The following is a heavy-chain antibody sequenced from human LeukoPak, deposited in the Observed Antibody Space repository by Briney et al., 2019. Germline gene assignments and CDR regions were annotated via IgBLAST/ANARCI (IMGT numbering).Heavy chain of an antibody. CDR1: GGSMSNYY. Sequence: SETLSLTCTVSGGSMSNYYWSWIRQPPGKGLEWIRCIYYSGNTNYNPSLKSRVTISVDRSKNQFSLKLTSVTAADTAVYYCARDAVQLLFGAFEVWGQGTMVTVSS. CDR2: IYYSGNT. CDR3: ARDAVQLLFGAFEV. V-gene: IGHV4-59*12. D-gene: IGHD5-24*01. J-gene: IGHJ3*01.